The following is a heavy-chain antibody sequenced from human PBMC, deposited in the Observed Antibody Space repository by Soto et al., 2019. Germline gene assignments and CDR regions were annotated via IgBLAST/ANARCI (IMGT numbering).Heavy chain of an antibody. CDR1: GGSISSYY. D-gene: IGHD3-9*01. CDR3: ARTVLGPDLLADSFVDYYYYMDV. J-gene: IGHJ6*03. CDR2: IYYSGST. Sequence: SETLSLTCTVSGGSISSYYWSWIRQPPGKGLEWIGYIYYSGSTNYNPSLKSRVTISVDSSKSQFSLRLNSVTAADTAVYYCARTVLGPDLLADSFVDYYYYMDVWGQGTTVTVSS. V-gene: IGHV4-59*08.